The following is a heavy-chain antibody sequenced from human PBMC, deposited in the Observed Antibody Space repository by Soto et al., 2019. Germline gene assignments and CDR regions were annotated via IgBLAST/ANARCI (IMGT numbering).Heavy chain of an antibody. Sequence: EVHLVESGGDLVQPGGSLRLSCAASGFTFSRSWISWVRQGPGKGLEWVAHIKYDGGETYYVDSVKGRFTISRDNAKTSMYRQMNGLSAEDTAVYYCVAWCCVYEELFVHWGKGTLVTVSS. CDR1: GFTFSRSW. D-gene: IGHD5-12*01. J-gene: IGHJ4*02. CDR2: IKYDGGET. CDR3: VAWCCVYEELFVH. V-gene: IGHV3-7*05.